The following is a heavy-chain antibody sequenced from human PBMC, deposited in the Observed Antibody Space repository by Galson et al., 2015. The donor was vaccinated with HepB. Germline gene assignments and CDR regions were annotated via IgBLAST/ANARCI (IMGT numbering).Heavy chain of an antibody. J-gene: IGHJ6*02. CDR2: ISWDGVTT. CDR1: GFTFDDCT. V-gene: IGHV3-43*01. D-gene: IGHD3-10*01. CDR3: VKDLTYYYGSGISRAYGLDV. Sequence: SLRLSCAASGFTFDDCTMHWVRQAPGKSLEWVSLISWDGVTTYYTNSVKGRFTISRDNSKHSLFLQMNSLRTQDTALYYCVKDLTYYYGSGISRAYGLDVWGQGTTVTVAS.